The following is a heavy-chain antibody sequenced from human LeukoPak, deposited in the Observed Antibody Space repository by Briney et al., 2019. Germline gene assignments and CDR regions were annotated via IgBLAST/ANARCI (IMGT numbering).Heavy chain of an antibody. D-gene: IGHD1-26*01. J-gene: IGHJ4*02. CDR2: IYYSGST. CDR3: ARLVGGATYFDY. CDR1: GGSVSSYY. Sequence: SETLSLTCTVSGGSVSSYYWSWIRQPPGKGLEYIGYIYYSGSTNYNPSLKSRVTISVDTSKNQFSLKLSSVTAADTAVYYCARLVGGATYFDYWRQGTRVIVSS. V-gene: IGHV4-59*08.